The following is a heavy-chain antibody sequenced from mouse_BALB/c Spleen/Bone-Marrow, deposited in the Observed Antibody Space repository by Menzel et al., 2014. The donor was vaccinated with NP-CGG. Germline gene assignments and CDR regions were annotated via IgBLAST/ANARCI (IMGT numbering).Heavy chain of an antibody. J-gene: IGHJ4*01. D-gene: IGHD2-14*01. Sequence: QVTLKVCGPGILQPSQTLSLTCSFSGFSLSTSGMGVSWIRQPSGKGLEWLAHIYWDDDKRYNPSLKSRLTISKDTSSNQVFLKITSVDTADTATYYCARRADRYDCYAMDYWGQGTSVTVSS. V-gene: IGHV8-12*01. CDR1: GFSLSTSGMG. CDR2: IYWDDDK. CDR3: ARRADRYDCYAMDY.